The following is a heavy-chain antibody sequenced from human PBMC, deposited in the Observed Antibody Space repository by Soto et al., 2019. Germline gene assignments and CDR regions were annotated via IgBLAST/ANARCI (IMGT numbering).Heavy chain of an antibody. CDR2: IYYSGST. CDR3: ARSLSTTGIA. CDR1: GGSISSGDYY. D-gene: IGHD1-1*01. Sequence: SETLSLTCTVSGGSISSGDYYWSWIRQPPGKGLEWIGYIYYSGSTYYNPSLKSRVIISVDTSNNQFFLEMTTMTAADTAMYYCARSLSTTGIAWGQGTLVTVSS. J-gene: IGHJ5*02. V-gene: IGHV4-30-4*01.